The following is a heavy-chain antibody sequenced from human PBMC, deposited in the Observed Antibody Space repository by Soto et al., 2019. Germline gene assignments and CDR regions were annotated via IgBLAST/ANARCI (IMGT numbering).Heavy chain of an antibody. D-gene: IGHD2-8*02. V-gene: IGHV4-30-2*01. CDR3: ARDKITGLFHY. CDR2: IYHSGST. J-gene: IGHJ4*02. CDR1: GGSISSGGYS. Sequence: SETLSLTCAVSGGSISSGGYSWSWIRQPPGKGLEWIGYIYHSGSTYYNPSLKSRVTISVDRSKNQFSLKLSSVTAADTAVYYCARDKITGLFHYWGQGTLVTVSS.